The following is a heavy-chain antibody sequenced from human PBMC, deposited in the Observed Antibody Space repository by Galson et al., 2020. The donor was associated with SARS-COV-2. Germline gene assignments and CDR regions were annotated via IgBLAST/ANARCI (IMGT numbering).Heavy chain of an antibody. CDR2: IYYSGST. D-gene: IGHD3-22*01. Sequence: SETLSLTCTVSDGSISSGGYSWSWIRQPPGKGLEWIGYIYYSGSTYYNPSLKSRVTISADTSTNQFSMKLGSVTAANPAVYYCTSTYYYDKVWVDPWGQGTLVIVSS. CDR1: DGSISSGGYS. J-gene: IGHJ5*02. V-gene: IGHV4-31*03. CDR3: TSTYYYDKVWVDP.